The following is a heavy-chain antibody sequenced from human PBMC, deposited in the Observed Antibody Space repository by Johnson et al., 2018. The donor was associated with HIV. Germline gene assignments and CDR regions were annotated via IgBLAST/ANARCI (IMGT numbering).Heavy chain of an antibody. CDR3: AKDMGSSWYDPWDAFDI. J-gene: IGHJ3*02. Sequence: VQLVESGGGLVQPGGSLRLSCVASGFTVSSNYMNWVRQAPGKGLEWVSVIYSGGSTYYADSVKGRFTISRDNSKNTLYLQMNSLRVEDTAVYYCAKDMGSSWYDPWDAFDIWGQGTVVTVSS. D-gene: IGHD6-13*01. CDR2: IYSGGST. CDR1: GFTVSSNY. V-gene: IGHV3-66*01.